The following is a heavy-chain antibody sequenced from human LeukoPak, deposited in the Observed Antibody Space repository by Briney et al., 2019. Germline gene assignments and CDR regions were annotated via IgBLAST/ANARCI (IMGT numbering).Heavy chain of an antibody. CDR1: GYTFTDYY. Sequence: ASVKVSCKASGYTFTDYYMRWVRQAPGQGLEWMGWINPNSGGTNYAQKFQGRVTMTRDTSITTAYMELSRLRSNDTAVYYCARSRILGTTWDSWGQGTLVTVSS. J-gene: IGHJ4*02. V-gene: IGHV1-2*02. CDR2: INPNSGGT. D-gene: IGHD1-26*01. CDR3: ARSRILGTTWDS.